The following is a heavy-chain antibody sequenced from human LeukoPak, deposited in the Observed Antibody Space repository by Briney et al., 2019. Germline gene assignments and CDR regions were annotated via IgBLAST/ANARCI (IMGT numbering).Heavy chain of an antibody. CDR3: ARDPVPVSPHAFDI. J-gene: IGHJ3*02. V-gene: IGHV4-30-4*08. CDR2: IYYSGST. CDR1: GGSISSGDYY. Sequence: SETLSLTCTVSGGSISSGDYYWSWIRQPPGKGREWIVYIYYSGSTYYNPSLKSRVTISVDTSKNQFSLKLSSVTAADTAVYYCARDPVPVSPHAFDIWGQGTMVTVSS. D-gene: IGHD2-2*01.